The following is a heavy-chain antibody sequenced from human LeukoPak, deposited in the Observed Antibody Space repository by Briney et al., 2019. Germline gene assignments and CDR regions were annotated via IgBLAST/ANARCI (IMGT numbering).Heavy chain of an antibody. CDR3: ARYDSSGFYQYFFDY. CDR1: GGSINNY. J-gene: IGHJ4*02. V-gene: IGHV4-59*01. Sequence: SETLSLTCSVSGGSINNYWGWIRQPPGKGLEWIGNIFYSGMTKYNPSLKSRITISVDTSKNLFSLKLNSVNDADTAVYFCARYDSSGFYQYFFDYWGPGTLVTVSS. D-gene: IGHD3-22*01. CDR2: IFYSGMT.